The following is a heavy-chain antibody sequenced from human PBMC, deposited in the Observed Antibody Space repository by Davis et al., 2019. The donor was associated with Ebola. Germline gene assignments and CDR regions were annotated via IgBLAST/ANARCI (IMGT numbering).Heavy chain of an antibody. J-gene: IGHJ6*02. Sequence: SETLSLTCAVYGGSFSGYYWSWICQPPGKGLEWIGEINHSGSTNYNPSLKSRVTISVDTSKNQFSLKLSSVTAADTAVYYCARGPGIMGMDVWGQGTTVTVSS. CDR2: INHSGST. V-gene: IGHV4-34*01. D-gene: IGHD1-14*01. CDR1: GGSFSGYY. CDR3: ARGPGIMGMDV.